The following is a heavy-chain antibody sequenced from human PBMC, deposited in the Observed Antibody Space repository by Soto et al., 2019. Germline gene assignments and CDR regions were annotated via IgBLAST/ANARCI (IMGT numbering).Heavy chain of an antibody. J-gene: IGHJ6*02. CDR1: GFTFSSYS. CDR3: ARDEEMATIRVGWSPDYYYYYGMDV. Sequence: GGSLRLSCAASGFTFSSYSMNWVRQAPGKGLEWVSSLSSSSSYIYYADSVKGRFTISRDNAKNSLYLQMNSLRAEDTAVYYCARDEEMATIRVGWSPDYYYYYGMDVWGQGTTVTVSS. D-gene: IGHD5-12*01. CDR2: LSSSSSYI. V-gene: IGHV3-21*01.